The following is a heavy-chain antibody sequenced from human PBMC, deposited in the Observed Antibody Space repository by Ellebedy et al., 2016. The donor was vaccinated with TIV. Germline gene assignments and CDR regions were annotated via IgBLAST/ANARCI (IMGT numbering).Heavy chain of an antibody. CDR2: IYPGDSDT. D-gene: IGHD6-13*01. CDR1: GYSFTSYW. Sequence: GGSLRLSCKGSGYSFTSYWIGWVRQMPGKGLEWMGIIYPGDSDTRYSPSFQGQVTISADKSISTAYLQWSSLKASDTAMYYCARFRIAAAATDAFDIWGQGTMVTVSS. CDR3: ARFRIAAAATDAFDI. V-gene: IGHV5-51*01. J-gene: IGHJ3*02.